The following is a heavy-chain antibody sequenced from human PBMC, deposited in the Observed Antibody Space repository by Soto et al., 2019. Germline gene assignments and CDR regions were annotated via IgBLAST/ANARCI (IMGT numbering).Heavy chain of an antibody. CDR2: IYGGGST. V-gene: IGHV4-4*07. J-gene: IGHJ4*02. CDR3: ARLRGHYYDRLALDPQGLAL. Sequence: SETLSLTCSVSGGFVRTYYWSWIRQPAGKGLEWIGRIYGGGSTKYNPSLKSRVTMSVDTSKNLFSLKLSSVTAADTATYYCARLRGHYYDRLALDPQGLALGGQGTRVTSPQ. D-gene: IGHD3-22*01. CDR1: GGFVRTYY.